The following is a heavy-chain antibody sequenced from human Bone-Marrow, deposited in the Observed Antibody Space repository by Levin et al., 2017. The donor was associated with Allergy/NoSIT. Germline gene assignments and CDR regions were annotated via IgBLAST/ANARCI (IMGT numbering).Heavy chain of an antibody. V-gene: IGHV1-2*06. D-gene: IGHD3-10*01. Sequence: ASVKVSCKASGYTFSAYYMHWVRQAPGQGLEWMGRINPNSGGTDYAQKFQGRVTMTTDTSISTVYMDLSRLRSDDTAVYYCARLRRDYGSGTPESDYWGQGTFVTVSS. CDR2: INPNSGGT. CDR3: ARLRRDYGSGTPESDY. CDR1: GYTFSAYY. J-gene: IGHJ4*02.